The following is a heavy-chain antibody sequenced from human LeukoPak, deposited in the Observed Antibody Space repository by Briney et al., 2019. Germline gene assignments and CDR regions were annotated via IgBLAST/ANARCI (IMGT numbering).Heavy chain of an antibody. V-gene: IGHV3-21*01. CDR2: ISSSSSDI. Sequence: GGSLRLSCAASGFTVSTYNMNWVRQAPGKGLEWVXSISSSSSDIYYADSMKGRFTISRDNDKNSVYLQMNGLRAEDTAVYYCARDGAVGSGNEFDHWGQGTLVTVSS. CDR3: ARDGAVGSGNEFDH. CDR1: GFTVSTYN. J-gene: IGHJ4*02. D-gene: IGHD5-12*01.